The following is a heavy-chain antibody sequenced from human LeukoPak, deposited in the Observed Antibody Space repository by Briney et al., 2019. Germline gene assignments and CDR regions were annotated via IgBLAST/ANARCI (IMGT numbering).Heavy chain of an antibody. D-gene: IGHD5-18*01. CDR1: GFTFSSYA. V-gene: IGHV3-23*01. J-gene: IGHJ3*02. Sequence: GGSLRLSCAASGFTFSSYAMSWVRQAPGKGLEWVSAISGSGGSTYYADSVEGRFTISRDNSKNTLYLQMNSLRAEDTAVYYCAKRTGRRIQLWNYDAFDIWGQGTMVTVSS. CDR3: AKRTGRRIQLWNYDAFDI. CDR2: ISGSGGST.